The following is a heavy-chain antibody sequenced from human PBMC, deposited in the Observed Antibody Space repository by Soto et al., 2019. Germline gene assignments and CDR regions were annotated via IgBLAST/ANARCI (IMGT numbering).Heavy chain of an antibody. V-gene: IGHV3-48*03. CDR2: ISSSGSTI. CDR3: ASEYYYDSSGYYYYYYYMDV. J-gene: IGHJ6*03. D-gene: IGHD3-22*01. CDR1: GFTFSSYE. Sequence: GGSLRLSCAASGFTFSSYEMNWVRQAPGKGLEWVSYISSSGSTIYYADSVKGRFTISRDNAKNSLYLQMNSLRAEDTAVYYCASEYYYDSSGYYYYYYYMDVWGKGTTVTVSS.